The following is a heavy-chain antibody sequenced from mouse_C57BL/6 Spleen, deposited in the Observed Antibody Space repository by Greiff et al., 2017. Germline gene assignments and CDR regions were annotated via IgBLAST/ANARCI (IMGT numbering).Heavy chain of an antibody. CDR3: ARGGNYDYDGAMDY. Sequence: EVQLVESGGGLVKPGGSLKLSCAASGFTFSDYGMHWVRQAPEKGLEWVAYISSGSSTIYYADTVKGRFTISRDNAKNTRFLQMTSLRSEDTAMYYCARGGNYDYDGAMDYWGQGTSVTVSS. CDR2: ISSGSSTI. CDR1: GFTFSDYG. J-gene: IGHJ4*01. V-gene: IGHV5-17*01. D-gene: IGHD2-4*01.